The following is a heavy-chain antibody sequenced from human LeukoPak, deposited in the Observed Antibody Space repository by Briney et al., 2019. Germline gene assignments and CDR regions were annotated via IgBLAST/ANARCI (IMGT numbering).Heavy chain of an antibody. J-gene: IGHJ6*02. CDR3: ARDYHYGLDV. CDR2: INSGGSVT. Sequence: GGSLRLSCAASGSIFSNYWMHWVRQVPGKGLVWVSHINSGGSVTNYADSVKGRFTFSRDNAKNTVYLQMNSLRAEDTAVYYCARDYHYGLDVWGQGTTVTVSS. CDR1: GSIFSNYW. V-gene: IGHV3-74*01.